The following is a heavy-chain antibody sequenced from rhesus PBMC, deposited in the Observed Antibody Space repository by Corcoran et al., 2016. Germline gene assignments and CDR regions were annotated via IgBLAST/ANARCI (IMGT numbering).Heavy chain of an antibody. CDR3: ARANNSWTGGWYFDL. Sequence: QVKLQQLGEGLVKPSEPLSLTCAVYGGSFSGYFYWTCVRQAPCKGLDWIGTIDWHRSNTDYNTFLKSRVTSSKDTSKNQFSLKLSSVTAADTAVYYCARANNSWTGGWYFDLWGPGTPITISS. J-gene: IGHJ2*01. V-gene: IGHV4-73*01. D-gene: IGHD3-3*01. CDR1: GGSFSGYFY. CDR2: IDWHRSNT.